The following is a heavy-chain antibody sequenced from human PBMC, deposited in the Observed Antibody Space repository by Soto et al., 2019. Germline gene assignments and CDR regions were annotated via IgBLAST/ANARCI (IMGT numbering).Heavy chain of an antibody. CDR2: INHSGST. D-gene: IGHD6-19*01. J-gene: IGHJ6*02. CDR1: GGSFSGYY. V-gene: IGHV4-34*01. CDR3: ARPYSSGWYGMDV. Sequence: QVQLQQWGAGLLKPSETLSLTCAVYGGSFSGYYWSWIRQPPGKGLEWIREINHSGSTNYNPSLKSRVTISVDTPKNQFSLKLSSVTAADTAVYYCARPYSSGWYGMDVWGQGTTVTVSS.